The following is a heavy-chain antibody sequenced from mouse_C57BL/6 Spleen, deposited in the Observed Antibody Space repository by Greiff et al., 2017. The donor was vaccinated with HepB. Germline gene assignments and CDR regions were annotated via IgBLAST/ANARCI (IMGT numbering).Heavy chain of an antibody. CDR1: GYTLTDYN. D-gene: IGHD2-5*01. CDR2: INPNNGGT. V-gene: IGHV1-18*01. CDR3: ERESYSKGFAY. Sequence: EVQLQQSGPELVKPGASVKIPCKASGYTLTDYNMDWVKQSHGKSLEWIGDINPNNGGTIYNQKFKGKATLTVDKSSSTAYMELRSLTSEDTAVYYCERESYSKGFAYWDQGTLVTVSA. J-gene: IGHJ3*01.